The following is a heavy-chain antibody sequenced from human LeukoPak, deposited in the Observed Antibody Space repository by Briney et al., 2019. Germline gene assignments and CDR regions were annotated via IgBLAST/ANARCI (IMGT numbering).Heavy chain of an antibody. D-gene: IGHD4-17*01. J-gene: IGHJ3*02. CDR2: FDPEDGET. CDR3: ATDSMTTVTTGALDI. Sequence: GASVKVSCKVSGYTLTELSMHWVRQAPGKGLEWMGGFDPEDGETIYAQKFQGRVTMTEDTSTDTAYMELSSLRSEDTAVYYCATDSMTTVTTGALDIWGQGTMVTVSS. CDR1: GYTLTELS. V-gene: IGHV1-24*01.